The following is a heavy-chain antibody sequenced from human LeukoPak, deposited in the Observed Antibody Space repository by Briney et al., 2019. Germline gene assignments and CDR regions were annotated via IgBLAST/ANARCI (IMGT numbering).Heavy chain of an antibody. J-gene: IGHJ5*02. V-gene: IGHV1-69*05. Sequence: SVKVSCKASGGTFSSYAISWVRQAPGQGLEWMGGIIPISGTANYAQKFQGRVTITTDESTSTAYMELSSLRSEDTAVYYCARDLTKGYCSGGSCYDRFDPWGQGTLVTVSS. CDR3: ARDLTKGYCSGGSCYDRFDP. CDR2: IIPISGTA. D-gene: IGHD2-15*01. CDR1: GGTFSSYA.